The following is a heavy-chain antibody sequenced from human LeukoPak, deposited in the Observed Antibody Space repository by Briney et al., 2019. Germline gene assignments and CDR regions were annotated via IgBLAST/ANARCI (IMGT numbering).Heavy chain of an antibody. V-gene: IGHV1-24*01. J-gene: IGHJ4*02. D-gene: IGHD5-18*01. Sequence: ASVKVSCNVSGYTLTELSLHWVRQAPGKGLEWMGGFEPEDGGRLYAQNFQGRVTTTEDTSTDTAYMELSSLSSEDTAVHYCTAGRRYSLFDYWGQGTLVIVSS. CDR3: TAGRRYSLFDY. CDR1: GYTLTELS. CDR2: FEPEDGGR.